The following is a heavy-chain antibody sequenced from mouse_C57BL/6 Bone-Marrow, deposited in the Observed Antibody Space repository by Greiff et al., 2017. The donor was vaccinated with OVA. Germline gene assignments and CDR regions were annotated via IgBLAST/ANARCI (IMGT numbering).Heavy chain of an antibody. CDR2: IHPNSGST. CDR1: GYTFTSYW. CDR3: ARSFYYYGSSYGYWYFDV. D-gene: IGHD1-1*01. Sequence: VQLHQPGAELVKPGASVKLSCKASGYTFTSYWMHWVKQRPGQGLEWIGMIHPNSGSTNYNEKFKSKATLTVDKSSSTAYMQLSSLTSEDSAVYYCARSFYYYGSSYGYWYFDVWGTGTTVTVSS. V-gene: IGHV1-64*01. J-gene: IGHJ1*03.